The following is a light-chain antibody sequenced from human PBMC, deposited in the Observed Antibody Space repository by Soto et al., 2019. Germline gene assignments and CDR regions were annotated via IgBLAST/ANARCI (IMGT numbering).Light chain of an antibody. CDR1: QSISIW. CDR2: KAS. J-gene: IGKJ2*01. Sequence: DIQMTQSPSTLAESVGDRVTITCRASQSISIWLAWYQQKPGKAPKLLIYKASTLQSGVPSRFSGSGSGTEFTLTISSLQPDDFATYYCQQYHSYAFGQGTKVEIK. CDR3: QQYHSYA. V-gene: IGKV1-5*03.